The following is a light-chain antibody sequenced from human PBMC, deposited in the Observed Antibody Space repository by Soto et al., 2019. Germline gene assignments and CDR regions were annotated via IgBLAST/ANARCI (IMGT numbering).Light chain of an antibody. J-gene: IGLJ6*01. CDR3: SSFVHGTSYV. Sequence: QSALTQAPSASGSPGQSVTISCAGTSNDVGRFNYVSWYQRHPGKAPKLIIYEVNKRPSGVPDRFSGSKSGNTASLTVSGLQAEDEADYFCSSFVHGTSYVFGTGTQLPVL. V-gene: IGLV2-8*01. CDR1: SNDVGRFNY. CDR2: EVN.